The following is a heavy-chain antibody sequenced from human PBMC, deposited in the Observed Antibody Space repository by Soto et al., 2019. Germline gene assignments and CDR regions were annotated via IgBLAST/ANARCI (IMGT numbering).Heavy chain of an antibody. D-gene: IGHD3-16*01. J-gene: IGHJ6*02. V-gene: IGHV1-18*01. Sequence: QVQLVQSGDEVKKPGASVKVSSKASGYIFVNYGIAWVRQAPGQALEWMGWISPYTGNTHSATKVQGRLTMTTDTSTSTAYMDLGRLTSDDTAVYYCVMVDNYVTPTPQDVWGQGTTVTVSS. CDR3: VMVDNYVTPTPQDV. CDR1: GYIFVNYG. CDR2: ISPYTGNT.